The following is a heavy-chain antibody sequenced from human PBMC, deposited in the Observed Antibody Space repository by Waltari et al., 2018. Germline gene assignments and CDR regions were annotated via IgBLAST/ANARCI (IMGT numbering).Heavy chain of an antibody. CDR2: FDPEDGEG. J-gene: IGHJ6*02. Sequence: QVQLVQSEAEVMKPGASVKVSCTVSGNSITESPMHWVRPAPGKGLEWMGSFDPEDGEGTYAQGVLDRVTMTEDRSTNTAYMELSSLRLEDTAVYYCATGGDYDEYALHYFRGLDVWGQGTTVIVAS. V-gene: IGHV1-24*01. CDR1: GNSITESP. D-gene: IGHD4-17*01. CDR3: ATGGDYDEYALHYFRGLDV.